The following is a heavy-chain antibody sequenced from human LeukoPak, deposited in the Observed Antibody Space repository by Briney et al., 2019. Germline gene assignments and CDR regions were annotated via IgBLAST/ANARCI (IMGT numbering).Heavy chain of an antibody. J-gene: IGHJ4*02. D-gene: IGHD3-3*01. CDR2: IKLDGSEK. CDR1: GFTFGKYW. CDR3: ARDQYDTWSRRGNFDS. Sequence: PGGSLRLSCVASGFTFGKYWMSWVRQAPGKGLEWVANIKLDGSEKNYVDSVKCRFTISRDNTKNSLYLQMNSLRAEDTAVFYCARDQYDTWSRRGNFDSWGQGTLVIVSS. V-gene: IGHV3-7*03.